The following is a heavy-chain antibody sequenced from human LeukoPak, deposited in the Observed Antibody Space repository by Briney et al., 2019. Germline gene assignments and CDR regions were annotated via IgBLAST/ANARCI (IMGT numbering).Heavy chain of an antibody. J-gene: IGHJ4*02. CDR1: GFTFSDYY. D-gene: IGHD5-24*01. CDR2: ISSSGSTI. V-gene: IGHV3-11*01. CDR3: ARDDKMALDY. Sequence: GGSLKLPFAASGFTFSDYYMSWIRQAPGKGLGWVSYISSSGSTIYYADSVKGRFNISRDNAKNSLYLQMNSLRAEDTAVYYCARDDKMALDYWGQGTLVTVSS.